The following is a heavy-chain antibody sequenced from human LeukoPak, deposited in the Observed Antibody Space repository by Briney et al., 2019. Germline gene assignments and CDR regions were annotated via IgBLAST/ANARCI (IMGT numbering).Heavy chain of an antibody. J-gene: IGHJ4*02. CDR1: GGSFSPYY. D-gene: IGHD3-10*01. CDR2: INHSGNT. V-gene: IGHV4-34*01. CDR3: ARDPLLWSGESSRHFDS. Sequence: PSETLSLTCAVSGGSFSPYYWSWIRQSPGKGLEWIAEINHSGNTNYNPSLKSRVTISVDTPKNQFSLKLSSVTAADTAIYYCARDPLLWSGESSRHFDSWGQGTLVTVSS.